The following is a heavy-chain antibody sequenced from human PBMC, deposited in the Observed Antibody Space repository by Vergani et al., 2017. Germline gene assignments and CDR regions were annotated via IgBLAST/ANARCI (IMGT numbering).Heavy chain of an antibody. D-gene: IGHD3-3*01. J-gene: IGHJ6*02. CDR1: GFTFSSYG. Sequence: QVQLVESGGGVVQPGRSLRLSCAASGFTFSSYGMHWVRQAPGKGLEWVAVISYDGSNKYYADSVKGRFTISRDNSKNTLYLQMNSLRAEDTAVYYCARDRGSDFWSGYSASYYYYGMDVWGQGTTVTVSS. V-gene: IGHV3-30*03. CDR2: ISYDGSNK. CDR3: ARDRGSDFWSGYSASYYYYGMDV.